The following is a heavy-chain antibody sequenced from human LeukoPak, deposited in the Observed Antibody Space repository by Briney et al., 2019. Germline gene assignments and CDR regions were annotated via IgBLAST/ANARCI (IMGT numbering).Heavy chain of an antibody. CDR3: AKVVESVLSTSRSDAFDI. D-gene: IGHD2-15*01. V-gene: IGHV3-21*01. CDR1: GFTFSSYS. J-gene: IGHJ3*02. CDR2: ISSSSSYI. Sequence: PGGSLRLSCAASGFTFSSYSMNWVRQAPGKGLEWVSSISSSSSYIYYADSVKGRFTISRDNAKNSPYLQMNSLRAEDTAVYYCAKVVESVLSTSRSDAFDIWGQGTMVTVSS.